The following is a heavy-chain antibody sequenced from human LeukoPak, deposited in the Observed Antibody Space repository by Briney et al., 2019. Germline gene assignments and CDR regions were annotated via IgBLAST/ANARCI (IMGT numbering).Heavy chain of an antibody. Sequence: GGSLRLSCAASGFTFSSYGMHWVRQAPGKGLEWVAVISYDGSNKYYADSVKGRFTISRDNSKNTLYLQMNSLRAEDTAVYYCARLLMYYYDSSGYLGPWGQGTLVTVSS. D-gene: IGHD3-22*01. CDR3: ARLLMYYYDSSGYLGP. CDR1: GFTFSSYG. J-gene: IGHJ5*02. CDR2: ISYDGSNK. V-gene: IGHV3-30*03.